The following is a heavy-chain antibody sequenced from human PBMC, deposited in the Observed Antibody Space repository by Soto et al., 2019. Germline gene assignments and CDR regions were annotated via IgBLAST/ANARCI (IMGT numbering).Heavy chain of an antibody. Sequence: SETLSLTCAVYGGSFSGYYWSWIRQPPEKGLEWIGEINHSGSTNYNPSLKSRVTISVDTSKSQFSLKLSSVTAADTAVYYCARGGGGYPNNYWGPGTLVTVSS. D-gene: IGHD5-12*01. CDR2: INHSGST. V-gene: IGHV4-34*01. CDR3: ARGGGGYPNNY. CDR1: GGSFSGYY. J-gene: IGHJ4*02.